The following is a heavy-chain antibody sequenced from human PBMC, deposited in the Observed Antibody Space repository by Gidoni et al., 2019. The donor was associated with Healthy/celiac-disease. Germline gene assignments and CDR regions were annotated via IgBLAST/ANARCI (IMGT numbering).Heavy chain of an antibody. D-gene: IGHD1-7*01. CDR3: ARASGGWNYHN. CDR1: EGTFSSYA. Sequence: QFQLVQSGAEVKKPGSSVKVSCQASEGTFSSYAISWVRQAPGQGLEWMGRISHILGIANYAQKVQGRVTINADKYKSTAYMELSSLRSEDTAVYYCARASGGWNYHNWGQGTLVTVSS. J-gene: IGHJ4*02. V-gene: IGHV1-69*04. CDR2: ISHILGIA.